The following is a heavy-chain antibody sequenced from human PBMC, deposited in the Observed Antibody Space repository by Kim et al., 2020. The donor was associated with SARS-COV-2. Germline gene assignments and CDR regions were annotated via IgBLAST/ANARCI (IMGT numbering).Heavy chain of an antibody. CDR2: SES. V-gene: IGHV5-51*01. Sequence: SESRYGPSCQGQVTISADKSISTAYLQWSSLKASDTAMYYCARRNGNYFDYWGQGTLVTVSS. J-gene: IGHJ4*02. CDR3: ARRNGNYFDY. D-gene: IGHD4-4*01.